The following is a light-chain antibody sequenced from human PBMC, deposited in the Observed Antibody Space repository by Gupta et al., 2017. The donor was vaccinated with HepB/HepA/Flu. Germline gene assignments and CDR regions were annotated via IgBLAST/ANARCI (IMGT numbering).Light chain of an antibody. V-gene: IGKV3-11*01. Sequence: EIVLTQSPATLSLSPGERATLSCRASQSVSSYLAWYQQKPGQAPRLLIYDASNRATGIPARCSGSGSGTDFTLTISSLEPEDFAVYYCQQRSNWPPFTFGHGTKVDIK. J-gene: IGKJ3*01. CDR3: QQRSNWPPFT. CDR2: DAS. CDR1: QSVSSY.